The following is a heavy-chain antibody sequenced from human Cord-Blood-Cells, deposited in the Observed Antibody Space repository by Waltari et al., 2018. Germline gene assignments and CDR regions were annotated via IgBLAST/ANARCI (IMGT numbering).Heavy chain of an antibody. D-gene: IGHD3-9*01. V-gene: IGHV4-59*01. CDR2: IYYSGNT. J-gene: IGHJ4*02. Sequence: QVQLQESGPGLVKPSETLSLTCTVSGGSISSYYWSWIRQPPGKGLEWIGYIYYSGNTNYNPSLKSRVTISVDTSKNQFSLKLSSVTAADTAVYYCASVTYYDILTGYYYFDYWGQGTLVTVSS. CDR1: GGSISSYY. CDR3: ASVTYYDILTGYYYFDY.